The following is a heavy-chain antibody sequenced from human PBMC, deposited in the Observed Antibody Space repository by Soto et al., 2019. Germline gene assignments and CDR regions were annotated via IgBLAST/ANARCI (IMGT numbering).Heavy chain of an antibody. J-gene: IGHJ4*02. V-gene: IGHV3-23*01. CDR2: IGGEAVST. Sequence: GGSLRLSCEASGFIFSNYAMSWVRQGPGKGLEWVSVIGGEAVSTNCADSVKGRFTVSRDNSKNTLYLQLNSLRDEDTAVYYCAKDPGDPGYWGQGTLVTVSS. D-gene: IGHD4-17*01. CDR3: AKDPGDPGY. CDR1: GFIFSNYA.